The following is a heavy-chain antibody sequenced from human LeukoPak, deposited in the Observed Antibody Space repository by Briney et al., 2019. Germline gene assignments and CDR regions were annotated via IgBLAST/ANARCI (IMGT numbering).Heavy chain of an antibody. CDR1: GGSSSGYY. V-gene: IGHV4-34*01. CDR3: AIQSWANPVDY. J-gene: IGHJ4*02. CDR2: INHSGST. Sequence: SETLSLTCAVYGGSSSGYYWSWIRQPPGKGLEWIGEINHSGSTNYNPSLKSRVTISVDTSKNQFSLKLSSVTAADTAVYYCAIQSWANPVDYWGQGTLVTVSS. D-gene: IGHD6-13*01.